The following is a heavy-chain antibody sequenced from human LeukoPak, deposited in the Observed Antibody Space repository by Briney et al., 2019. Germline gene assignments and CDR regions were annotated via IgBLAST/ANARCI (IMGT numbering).Heavy chain of an antibody. V-gene: IGHV4-34*01. CDR1: GGSFSGYY. CDR2: INNSGST. CDR3: ARGQHYYYGSGSYYNTPFDY. Sequence: SETLSLTCAVYGGSFSGYYWSWIRQPPGKGLEWIGEINNSGSTNYNPSLKSRVTISVDPSKNQFSLKLSSVTAADTAVYYCARGQHYYYGSGSYYNTPFDYWGQGTLVTVSS. D-gene: IGHD3-10*01. J-gene: IGHJ4*02.